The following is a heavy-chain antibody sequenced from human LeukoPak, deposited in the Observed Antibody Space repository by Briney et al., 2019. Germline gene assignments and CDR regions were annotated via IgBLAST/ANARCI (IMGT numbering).Heavy chain of an antibody. CDR3: ARKMTTVTTFDY. CDR2: IRYDGSNK. V-gene: IGHV3-30*02. CDR1: GFIFDSYG. Sequence: PGGSLRLSCAASGFIFDSYGMHWVRQAPGKGLEWVAFIRYDGSNKFYADSVKGRFTISRDNSKYTVYLEMNSLRPEDTAVYYCARKMTTVTTFDYWGQGTLVTVSS. J-gene: IGHJ4*02. D-gene: IGHD4-17*01.